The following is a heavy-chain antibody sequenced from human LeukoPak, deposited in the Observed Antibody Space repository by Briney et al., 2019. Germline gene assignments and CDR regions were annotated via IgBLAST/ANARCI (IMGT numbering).Heavy chain of an antibody. J-gene: IGHJ4*02. V-gene: IGHV3-48*04. CDR3: AREGYGGDY. CDR1: GFTFSSYG. CDR2: ISSTGGTI. Sequence: GGSLRLSCAASGFTFSSYGMNWVRQAPGKGLEWVSYISSTGGTIYYADSMKGRFTISRDNAKNSLYLQMNSLRVEDTAVYYCAREGYGGDYWGQGTLVTVSS. D-gene: IGHD5-18*01.